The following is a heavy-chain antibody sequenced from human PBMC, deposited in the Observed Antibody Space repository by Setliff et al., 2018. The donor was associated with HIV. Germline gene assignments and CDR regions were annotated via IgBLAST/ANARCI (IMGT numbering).Heavy chain of an antibody. V-gene: IGHV1-46*01. D-gene: IGHD4-4*01. J-gene: IGHJ4*02. CDR2: INPSDGTT. Sequence: ASVKVSCKASGYTFTSCFMHWVRQAPGQGLEYMGIINPSDGTTDYTQKFQDRVTMTSDTSTSTVYMELRSLRSEDSAIYYCVKEYHTEVTDTRVANYFDYWGQGTLVTVSS. CDR3: VKEYHTEVTDTRVANYFDY. CDR1: GYTFTSCF.